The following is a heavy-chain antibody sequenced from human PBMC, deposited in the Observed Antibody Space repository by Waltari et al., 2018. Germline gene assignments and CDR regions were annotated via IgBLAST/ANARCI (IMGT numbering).Heavy chain of an antibody. J-gene: IGHJ4*02. D-gene: IGHD2-8*01. CDR3: ARSYCTNGVCVEFDY. Sequence: EVQVVESGGGLVQPGRSLWLSCAAPGLTFDDYALHWFRQAPGKGLEWVSGISWNSGSIGYADSVKGRFTISRDNAKNTLYLQMNSLRAEDTAVYYCARSYCTNGVCVEFDYWGQGTLVTVSS. CDR1: GLTFDDYA. CDR2: ISWNSGSI. V-gene: IGHV3-9*01.